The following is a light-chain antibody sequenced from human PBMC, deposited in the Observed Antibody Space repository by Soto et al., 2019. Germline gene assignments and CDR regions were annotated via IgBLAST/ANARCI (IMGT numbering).Light chain of an antibody. V-gene: IGKV3-20*01. CDR2: GAS. CDR1: QSVSSTY. Sequence: EIVLTQSPGTLSLSPGERATLSCRASQSVSSTYLAWYQQKPGQAPRLLIYGASSRATGIPDRFSGSGAGTDCTLTISRLEPEDFAVYYCQHYGSLVLTFGGGTKVEIK. J-gene: IGKJ4*01. CDR3: QHYGSLVLT.